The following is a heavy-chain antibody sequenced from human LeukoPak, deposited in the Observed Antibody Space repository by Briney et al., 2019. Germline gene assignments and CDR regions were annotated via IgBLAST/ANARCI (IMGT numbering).Heavy chain of an antibody. J-gene: IGHJ6*03. CDR2: INSDGSST. CDR3: ARERTYDYYYMDV. CDR1: GFTFSSYW. Sequence: GGSLRLSCAASGFTFSSYWMHWVRQAPGKGLVWVSRINSDGSSTSYADSVKGRFTISRDNAKNTLYLQMNSLRAEDTAVHYCARERTYDYYYMDVWGKGTTVTVSS. V-gene: IGHV3-74*01.